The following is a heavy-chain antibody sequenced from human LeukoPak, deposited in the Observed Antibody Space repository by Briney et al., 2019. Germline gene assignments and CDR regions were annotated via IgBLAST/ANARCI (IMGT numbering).Heavy chain of an antibody. Sequence: PGGSLRLSCAASGFTVSSNYMSWVRQAPGKGLEWVSVIYSGGSTYYADSVKGRFTISRDNSKNTLYLQMNSLRAEDTAVYYCASETGYSSSWHDRTFDYWGQGTLVTVSS. CDR3: ASETGYSSSWHDRTFDY. D-gene: IGHD6-13*01. J-gene: IGHJ4*02. V-gene: IGHV3-66*01. CDR1: GFTVSSNY. CDR2: IYSGGST.